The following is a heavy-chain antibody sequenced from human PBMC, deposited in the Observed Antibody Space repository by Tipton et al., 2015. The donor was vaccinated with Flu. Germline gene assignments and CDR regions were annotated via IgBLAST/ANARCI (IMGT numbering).Heavy chain of an antibody. D-gene: IGHD3-22*01. CDR3: ASGRGEDSRGFDN. CDR2: ITSSGGTT. J-gene: IGHJ4*02. V-gene: IGHV3-48*03. Sequence: QLMQSGGGLVQPGGSLRLSCAASGFTFNNYEMSWVRQAPGKGLEWVSYITSSGGTTYYADSVKGRFTISRDNAKNSLYLQMNTLRAEDTAVYYCASGRGEDSRGFDNWGQGTLVTVSS. CDR1: GFTFNNYE.